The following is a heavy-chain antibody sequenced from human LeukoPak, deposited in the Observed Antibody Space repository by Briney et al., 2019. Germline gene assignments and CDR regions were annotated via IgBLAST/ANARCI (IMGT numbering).Heavy chain of an antibody. CDR2: INPNSGGT. D-gene: IGHD2-2*02. J-gene: IGHJ5*02. CDR1: GYTFTDHY. CDR3: ARVNTVVSWFDP. V-gene: IGHV1-2*02. Sequence: ASVKVSCKASGYTFTDHYIHWVRQAPGQGLEWMGWINPNSGGTKYAQKFQGRVTMTRDTSTSTAYMGLSRLRSDDTAIYYCARVNTVVSWFDPWGQGTLVTVSS.